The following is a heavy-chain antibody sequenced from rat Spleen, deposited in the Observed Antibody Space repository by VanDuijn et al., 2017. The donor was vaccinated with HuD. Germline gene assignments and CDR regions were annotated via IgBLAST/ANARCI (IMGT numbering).Heavy chain of an antibody. Sequence: VQLVESDGGLVQPGRSMKLSCAASGFTFSHYDMAWVRQALKKGLDWGTFISYDGSSTYYRDSEKGRFTISRDNAKSILYLQMASLRSKDTAAYYGARHEYNTYCDDWGQGVMVTVSS. CDR2: ISYDGSST. J-gene: IGHJ2*01. V-gene: IGHV5-7*01. D-gene: IGHD1-10*01. CDR3: ARHEYNTYCDD. CDR1: GFTFSHYD.